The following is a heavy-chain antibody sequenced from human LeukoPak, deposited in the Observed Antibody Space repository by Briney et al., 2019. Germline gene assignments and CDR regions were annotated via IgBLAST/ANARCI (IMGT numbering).Heavy chain of an antibody. CDR2: ISSSI. J-gene: IGHJ3*02. CDR1: GSTFSSYS. Sequence: GGSLRLSCAASGSTFSSYSMNWVRQAPGKGLEWVSFISSSIYCADSVKGRFTISRDNAKNSLYLQMNSLRAEDTAVYYCARVRYCSSTSCYDAFDIWGQGTMVTVSS. D-gene: IGHD2-2*01. V-gene: IGHV3-21*01. CDR3: ARVRYCSSTSCYDAFDI.